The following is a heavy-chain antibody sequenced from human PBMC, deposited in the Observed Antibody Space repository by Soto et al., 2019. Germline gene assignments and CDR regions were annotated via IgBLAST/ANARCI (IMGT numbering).Heavy chain of an antibody. CDR3: ARDLWGNCGTDCSPRDV. V-gene: IGHV4-59*01. J-gene: IGHJ6*02. D-gene: IGHD2-21*02. Sequence: QVQLQESGPGLVKPSETLSLTCTVSGGTISRYYWSWIRQPPGKGLEWIGYMYNTGSTVYNPSFTSRVTISVDTSKNQFSLKLHCVTAADPAAYYCARDLWGNCGTDCSPRDVWGQGAPVTVSS. CDR2: MYNTGST. CDR1: GGTISRYY.